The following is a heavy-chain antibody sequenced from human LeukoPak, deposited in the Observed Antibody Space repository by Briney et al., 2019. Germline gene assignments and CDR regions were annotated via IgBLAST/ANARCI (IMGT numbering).Heavy chain of an antibody. CDR1: GGSISSYY. D-gene: IGHD5-12*01. CDR2: MYHSGKP. Sequence: SETLSLTCTVSGGSISSYYWSWIRQPPGKGLEWVGSMYHSGKPYYNPSLKSRVTISADTSKNQFSLKLTSVTAADTAIYYCARAYEDYMDVWGKGTTVTVSS. J-gene: IGHJ6*03. CDR3: ARAYEDYMDV. V-gene: IGHV4-4*09.